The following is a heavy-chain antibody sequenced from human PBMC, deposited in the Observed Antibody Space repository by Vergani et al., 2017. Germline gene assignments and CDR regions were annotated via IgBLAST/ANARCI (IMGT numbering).Heavy chain of an antibody. CDR3: ARPYSSSWYGNWFDP. CDR1: GGSISSSSYY. Sequence: QLQLQESGPGLVKPSETLSLTCTVSGGSISSSSYYWGWIRQPPGKGLEWIGSIYYNGSTYYNPSLKSRVTISVDTSKNQFSLKLSSVTAADTAVYYCARPYSSSWYGNWFDPWGQGTLVTVSS. D-gene: IGHD6-13*01. J-gene: IGHJ5*02. V-gene: IGHV4-39*01. CDR2: IYYNGST.